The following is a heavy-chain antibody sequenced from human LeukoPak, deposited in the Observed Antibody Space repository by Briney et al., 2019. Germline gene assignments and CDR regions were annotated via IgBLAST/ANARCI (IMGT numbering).Heavy chain of an antibody. J-gene: IGHJ4*02. CDR2: IYYSGST. CDR1: GGSISSSSYY. Sequence: SETLSLTCTVSGGSISSSSYYWGWIRQPPGKGLEWIGSIYYSGSTYYNPSLKSRVTISVDTSKNQFSLKLNSVTATYTAVYYCARHQKCGYSYGPPFYWGQGTLVTVSS. D-gene: IGHD5-18*01. V-gene: IGHV4-39*01. CDR3: ARHQKCGYSYGPPFY.